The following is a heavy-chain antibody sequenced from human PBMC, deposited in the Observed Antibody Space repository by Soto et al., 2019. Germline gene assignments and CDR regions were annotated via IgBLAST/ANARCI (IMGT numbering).Heavy chain of an antibody. CDR2: IKSKTDGGTT. J-gene: IGHJ1*01. Sequence: GWSLRLSCAASGFTFTNAWMSWVRQAPGKGLEWVGRIKSKTDGGTTDYAAPVKGRFTISRDDSKNTLYLQMNSLKTEDTAVYYCTTARGTYGAEYFQHWGQGTLVTVSS. CDR1: GFTFTNAW. CDR3: TTARGTYGAEYFQH. V-gene: IGHV3-15*01. D-gene: IGHD4-17*01.